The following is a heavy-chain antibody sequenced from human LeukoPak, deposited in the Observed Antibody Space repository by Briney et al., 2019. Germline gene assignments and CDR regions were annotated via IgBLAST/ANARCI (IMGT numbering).Heavy chain of an antibody. V-gene: IGHV3-9*01. Sequence: GRSLRLSCAASGFTFDDYAMHWVRQAPGKGLEWVSGISWNSGSIGYADSVKGRFTVSRDNAKNTLFLHMDSLRVEDTAVYYCARDASPGYFDLWGRGTLVTVSS. CDR1: GFTFDDYA. CDR2: ISWNSGSI. J-gene: IGHJ2*01. CDR3: ARDASPGYFDL.